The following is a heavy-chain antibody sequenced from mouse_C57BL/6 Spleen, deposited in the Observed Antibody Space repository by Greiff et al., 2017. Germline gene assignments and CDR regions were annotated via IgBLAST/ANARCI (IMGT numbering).Heavy chain of an antibody. CDR3: ERENDDYDVYAMGY. Sequence: VQLQQSGPELVKPGASVKMSCKASGYSFTDYNMNWVKQRHGKSLEWIGVINPNNGATNYNQKFKGKATLTVDKSSSTAYMQLNSLTSEDSAVYYWERENDDYDVYAMGYWGQGTSVTVSS. V-gene: IGHV1-39*01. D-gene: IGHD2-4*01. J-gene: IGHJ4*01. CDR2: INPNNGAT. CDR1: GYSFTDYN.